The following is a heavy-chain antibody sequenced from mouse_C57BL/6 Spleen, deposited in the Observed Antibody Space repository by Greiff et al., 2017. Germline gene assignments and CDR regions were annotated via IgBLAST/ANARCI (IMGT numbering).Heavy chain of an antibody. Sequence: QVQLQQSGAELVMPGASVKLSCKASGYTFTSYWMHWVKQRPGQGLEWIGEIDPSDSYPNSNQKFKGKSTLTVDKSSSTAYMQLSSLTSEDSAVYYCSTGTWFAYWGQGTLVTVSA. CDR1: GYTFTSYW. D-gene: IGHD4-1*01. V-gene: IGHV1-69*01. CDR2: IDPSDSYP. CDR3: STGTWFAY. J-gene: IGHJ3*01.